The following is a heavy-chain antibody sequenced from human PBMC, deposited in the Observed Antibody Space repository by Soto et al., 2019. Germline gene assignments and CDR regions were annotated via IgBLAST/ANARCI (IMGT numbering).Heavy chain of an antibody. Sequence: ASVKVSCKASGYTFTGYYMHWVRQAPGQGLEWMGWINPNSGGTNYAQKFQGRVTMTRDTSISTAYMELSRLRSDDTAVYYRASGFHRGPRNFCDYWGQGTLVTVSS. D-gene: IGHD1-7*01. CDR2: INPNSGGT. V-gene: IGHV1-2*02. CDR3: ASGFHRGPRNFCDY. J-gene: IGHJ4*02. CDR1: GYTFTGYY.